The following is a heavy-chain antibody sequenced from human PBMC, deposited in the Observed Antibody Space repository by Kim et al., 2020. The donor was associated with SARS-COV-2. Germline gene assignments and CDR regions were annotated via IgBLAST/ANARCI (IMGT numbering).Heavy chain of an antibody. V-gene: IGHV3-23*01. CDR2: ISGSGGST. D-gene: IGHD5-12*01. CDR3: AKDPFRVDIVATGDAFDI. Sequence: GGSLRLSCAASGFTFSSYAMSWVRQAPGKGLEWVSAISGSGGSTYYADSVKGRFTISRDNSKNTLYLQMNSLRAEDTAVYYCAKDPFRVDIVATGDAFDIWGQGTMVTVSS. J-gene: IGHJ3*02. CDR1: GFTFSSYA.